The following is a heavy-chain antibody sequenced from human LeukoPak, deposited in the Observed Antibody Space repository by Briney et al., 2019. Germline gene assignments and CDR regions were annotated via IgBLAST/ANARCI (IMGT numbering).Heavy chain of an antibody. V-gene: IGHV1-2*02. Sequence: ASVTVSCKASGYTLTDYYVHRQRLAPGPGLEWMGCLKPNSGGTNHAQKFHGRVTMTWDTSISTAYMELSRLTSDDTGVYYCARGYAYFDYWGQGTLVTVSS. CDR2: LKPNSGGT. CDR1: GYTLTDYY. CDR3: ARGYAYFDY. J-gene: IGHJ4*02. D-gene: IGHD2-2*01.